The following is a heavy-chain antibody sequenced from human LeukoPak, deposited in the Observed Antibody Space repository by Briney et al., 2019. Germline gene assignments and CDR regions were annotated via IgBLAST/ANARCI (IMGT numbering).Heavy chain of an antibody. Sequence: PGGSLRLSCAGSGFTFSTYRMNWVRQAPGKGLEWVSSISSSSSYIYYADSVNGRFTISRDNAKNSLFLQMNSLRAEDTAVYYRAREVRVTTVLDYWGQGTQVTVFS. J-gene: IGHJ4*02. CDR3: AREVRVTTVLDY. V-gene: IGHV3-21*06. D-gene: IGHD4-17*01. CDR1: GFTFSTYR. CDR2: ISSSSSYI.